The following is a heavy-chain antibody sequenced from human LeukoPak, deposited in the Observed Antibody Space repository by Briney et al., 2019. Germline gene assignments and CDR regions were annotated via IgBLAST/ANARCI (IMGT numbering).Heavy chain of an antibody. Sequence: SETLSLTCTVSGGSISSYYWSWIRQPAGKGLEWIGRIYTSGSTNYNPSLKSRVTMSVDTSKNQFSLKLSSVTAADTAVYYCARASFSYSGYPAAFDYWGQGTLVTVSS. CDR3: ARASFSYSGYPAAFDY. CDR2: IYTSGST. J-gene: IGHJ4*02. D-gene: IGHD5-12*01. V-gene: IGHV4-4*07. CDR1: GGSISSYY.